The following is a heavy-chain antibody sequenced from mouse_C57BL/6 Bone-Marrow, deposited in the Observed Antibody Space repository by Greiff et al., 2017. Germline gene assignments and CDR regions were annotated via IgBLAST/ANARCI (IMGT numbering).Heavy chain of an antibody. CDR1: GYTFTDYE. Sequence: QVQLKESGAELVRPGASVTLSCKASGYTFTDYEMHWVKQTPVHGLEWIGAIDPETGGTAYNQKFKGKAILTADKSSSTANMELRSLTSEDSAVYYCTVPIYYGYDDWGQGTSVTVSS. J-gene: IGHJ4*01. CDR3: TVPIYYGYDD. V-gene: IGHV1-15*01. CDR2: IDPETGGT. D-gene: IGHD2-2*01.